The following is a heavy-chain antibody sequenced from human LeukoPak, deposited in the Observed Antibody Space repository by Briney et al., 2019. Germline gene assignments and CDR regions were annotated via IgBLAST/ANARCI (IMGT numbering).Heavy chain of an antibody. Sequence: SETLSLTCTVSGGSINNSPYYWGWIRQPPGKGLEWIGTINDRGSTYFNPSLRSRVYMSVDTSKNQVSLRLTSVTAADTALYYCARDLPDQQLPLGMSDYWGQGTPVTVST. CDR2: INDRGST. J-gene: IGHJ4*02. CDR1: GGSINNSPYY. CDR3: ARDLPDQQLPLGMSDY. D-gene: IGHD6-13*01. V-gene: IGHV4-39*07.